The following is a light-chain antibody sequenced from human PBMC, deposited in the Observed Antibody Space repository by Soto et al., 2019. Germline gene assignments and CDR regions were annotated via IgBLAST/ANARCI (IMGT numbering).Light chain of an antibody. CDR3: QQRNNWPRT. CDR2: DAS. CDR1: QSISSY. Sequence: LLTQSPATLSVSPGQRVTLSCRASQSISSYSAWYQQRPGQPSRLLIYDASNRATGIPARFSGSGSGTDFTLTISSLEPEDFALYFCQQRNNWPRTFGGGTKVE. V-gene: IGKV3-11*01. J-gene: IGKJ4*01.